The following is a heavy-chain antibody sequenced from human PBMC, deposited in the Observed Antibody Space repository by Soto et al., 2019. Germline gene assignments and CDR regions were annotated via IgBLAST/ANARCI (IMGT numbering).Heavy chain of an antibody. CDR2: ISYDESTT. CDR1: GFSFSTYC. V-gene: IGHV3-30*18. Sequence: GSMSLACEAAGFSFSTYCIRWVRQAPGKGLDWVAVISYDESTTLYADSVKGRFTISRDNSKNTLFLQMNSQRPEDTAVYDYWKAMIGSYDSDAFDVWGQGTMVTVS. CDR3: WKAMIGSYDSDAFDV. D-gene: IGHD3-22*01. J-gene: IGHJ3*01.